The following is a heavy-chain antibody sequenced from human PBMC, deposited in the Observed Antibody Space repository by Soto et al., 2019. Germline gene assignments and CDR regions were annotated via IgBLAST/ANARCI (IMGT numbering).Heavy chain of an antibody. Sequence: AALNGCASGGGESSSRWSTGRVRQMAGKGLEWMGIIYPGDSDTRYRPSFQGQVTISADKSISTAYLQWSSLKASDTAMYYCATTRRGYSYGPFDYWGQGTLVTVSS. CDR3: ATTRRGYSYGPFDY. CDR2: IYPGDSDT. D-gene: IGHD5-18*01. J-gene: IGHJ4*02. V-gene: IGHV5-51*01. CDR1: GESSSRWS.